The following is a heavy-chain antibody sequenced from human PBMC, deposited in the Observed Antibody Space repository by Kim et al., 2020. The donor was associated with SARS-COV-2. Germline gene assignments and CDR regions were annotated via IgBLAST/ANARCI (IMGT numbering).Heavy chain of an antibody. J-gene: IGHJ3*01. D-gene: IGHD3-3*01. CDR3: AFPYEAYDAFDF. Sequence: GESLKISCKGSGYRFTNYWISWVRQMPGKGLEWMGTINPTNSYTKYSPSLQGHVAFSVDNSITTAYLQWSSLKASDTAMYYCAFPYEAYDAFDFWGQGTMVTVSS. CDR2: INPTNSYT. V-gene: IGHV5-10-1*01. CDR1: GYRFTNYW.